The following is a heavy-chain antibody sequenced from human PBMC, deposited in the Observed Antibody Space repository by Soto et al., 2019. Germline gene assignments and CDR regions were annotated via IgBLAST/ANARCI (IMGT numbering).Heavy chain of an antibody. CDR2: IYYSGST. CDR1: GGSISSGGYY. V-gene: IGHV4-31*03. D-gene: IGHD2-2*02. CDR3: ARGKVVVVPAAVPRLGAFDI. Sequence: TSETLSLTCTVSGGSISSGGYYWSWIRQHPGKGLEWIGYIYYSGSTYYNPSLKSRVTISVDTSKNQFSLKLSPVTAADTAVYYCARGKVVVVPAAVPRLGAFDIWGQGTMVTVSS. J-gene: IGHJ3*02.